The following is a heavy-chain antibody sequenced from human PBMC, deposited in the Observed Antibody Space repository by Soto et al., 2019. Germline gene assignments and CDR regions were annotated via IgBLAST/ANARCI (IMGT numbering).Heavy chain of an antibody. CDR3: ARPTRYYHDSSGESDWFDP. CDR2: VIPIFGTA. J-gene: IGHJ5*02. V-gene: IGHV1-69*12. Sequence: QVQLVQSGAEVKKPGSSVKVSCKASGGTFSSYAISWVRQAPGQGLEWMGGVIPIFGTANYAQKVQGRVTITEDEGTSTAYMELSSLRSEDTAVYYCARPTRYYHDSSGESDWFDPWGQGTLVTVSS. CDR1: GGTFSSYA. D-gene: IGHD3-22*01.